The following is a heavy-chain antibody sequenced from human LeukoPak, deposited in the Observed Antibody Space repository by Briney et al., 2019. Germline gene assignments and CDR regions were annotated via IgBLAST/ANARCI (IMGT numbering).Heavy chain of an antibody. Sequence: KPSETLSLTCAVSGGSFSGHYWSWIRQPPGEGLEWIGEINDSGSTKYNPSLKSRVTISADTSKNQFSLKLSSVTAADTAVYYCAKNNWFDPWGQGTLVTVSS. CDR3: AKNNWFDP. CDR1: GGSFSGHY. CDR2: INDSGST. V-gene: IGHV4-34*01. J-gene: IGHJ5*02.